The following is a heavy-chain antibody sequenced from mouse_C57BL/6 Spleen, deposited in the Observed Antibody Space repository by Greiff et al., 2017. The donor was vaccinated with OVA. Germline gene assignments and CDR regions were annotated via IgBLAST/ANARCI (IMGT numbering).Heavy chain of an antibody. J-gene: IGHJ2*01. D-gene: IGHD2-10*01. CDR3: ARVAYYLDY. CDR2: ISYDGSN. CDR1: GYSITSGYY. V-gene: IGHV3-6*01. Sequence: EVQLVESGPGLVKPSQSLSLTCSVTGYSITSGYYWNWIRQFPGNKLEWMGYISYDGSNNYNPSLKNRISITRDTSKNQFFLKLNSVTTEDTATYYCARVAYYLDYWGQGTTLTVSS.